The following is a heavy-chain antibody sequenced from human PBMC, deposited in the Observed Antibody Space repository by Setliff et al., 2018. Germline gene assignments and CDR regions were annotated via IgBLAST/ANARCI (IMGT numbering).Heavy chain of an antibody. Sequence: SLRLSCVVSGITINDYAMRWVRQAPGKGLEWVSGISWDSATLGYADSVKGRFTISRDNAQNTLYLQMNSLRAEDTAVYYCARGAYYYESSGYPPMVWGQGTLVTVSS. CDR2: ISWDSATL. CDR1: GITINDYA. CDR3: ARGAYYYESSGYPPMV. V-gene: IGHV3-9*01. J-gene: IGHJ4*02. D-gene: IGHD3-22*01.